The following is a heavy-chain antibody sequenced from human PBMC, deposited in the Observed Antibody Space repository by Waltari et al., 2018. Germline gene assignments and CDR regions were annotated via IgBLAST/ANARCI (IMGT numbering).Heavy chain of an antibody. CDR1: GFTFSSYG. CDR3: AKDQYSSSSGGDY. CDR2: ISYDGSNK. V-gene: IGHV3-30*18. Sequence: QVQLVESGGGVVQPGRSMRLSCAASGFTFSSYGMHWVRQAPGKGLEWVAVISYDGSNKYYADSVKGRFTISRDNSKNTLYLQMNSLRAEDTAVYYCAKDQYSSSSGGDYWGQGTLVTVSS. J-gene: IGHJ4*02. D-gene: IGHD6-6*01.